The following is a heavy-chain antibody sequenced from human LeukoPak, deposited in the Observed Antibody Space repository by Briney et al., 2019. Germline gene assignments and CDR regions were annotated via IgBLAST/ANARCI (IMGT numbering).Heavy chain of an antibody. CDR1: GFTFSSYS. V-gene: IGHV3-48*04. J-gene: IGHJ6*03. Sequence: GGSLRLSCAASGFTFSSYSMNWVRQAPGKGLEWVSYISSSSSTIYYADSVKGRFTISRDNAKNSLYLQMNSLRAEDTAVYYCARDAQLRDSYYYYYMDVWGKGTTVTISS. D-gene: IGHD1-7*01. CDR2: ISSSSSTI. CDR3: ARDAQLRDSYYYYYMDV.